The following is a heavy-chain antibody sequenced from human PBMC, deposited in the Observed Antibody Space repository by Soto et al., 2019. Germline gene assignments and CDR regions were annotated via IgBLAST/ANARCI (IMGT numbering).Heavy chain of an antibody. J-gene: IGHJ6*02. D-gene: IGHD3-22*01. CDR2: IIPIFDIT. CDR1: GGTFRSYS. Sequence: GASVKVSCKASGGTFRSYSISWVRQAPGQGLEWMGGIIPIFDITNYAQKFQGRVTITADESTSTAYMELSSLGSDDTAVYYCARPDEGGYSSNHHYYYALDVWGQGXTVTVYS. V-gene: IGHV1-69*13. CDR3: ARPDEGGYSSNHHYYYALDV.